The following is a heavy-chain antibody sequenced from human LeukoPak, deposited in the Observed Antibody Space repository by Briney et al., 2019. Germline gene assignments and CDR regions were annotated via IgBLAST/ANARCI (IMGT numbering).Heavy chain of an antibody. CDR3: ARHMVRGVIDY. V-gene: IGHV4-61*02. Sequence: PSETLSLTCTVSGGSISSGSYYWSWIRQPAGKGLEWIGRIYTSGSTNYNPSLKSRVTISVDTSKNQFSLKLSSVTAADTAVYYCARHMVRGVIDYWGQGTLVTVSS. D-gene: IGHD3-10*01. J-gene: IGHJ4*02. CDR2: IYTSGST. CDR1: GGSISSGSYY.